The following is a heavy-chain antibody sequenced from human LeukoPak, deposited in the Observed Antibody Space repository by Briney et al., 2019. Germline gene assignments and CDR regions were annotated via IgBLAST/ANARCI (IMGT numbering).Heavy chain of an antibody. CDR3: VRGPYGSGISNWFDP. V-gene: IGHV4-59*01. Sequence: SETLSLPCTVSGGSISSYYWSWIRQPPGKGLEWIGYIHYSGSTHYNPSLKSRVTISVDTSKNQVSPKLRSVTAADTAVYYCVRGPYGSGISNWFDPWGQGTLVIVSS. CDR1: GGSISSYY. J-gene: IGHJ5*02. D-gene: IGHD3-10*01. CDR2: IHYSGST.